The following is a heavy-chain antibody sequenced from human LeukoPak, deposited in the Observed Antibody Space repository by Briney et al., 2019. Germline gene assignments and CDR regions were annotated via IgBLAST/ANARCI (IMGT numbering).Heavy chain of an antibody. D-gene: IGHD5-12*01. Sequence: PGGSQRLSCAASGFTFSSYSMNWVRQAPGKGLEWVSYISSSSSTIYYADSVKGRFTISRDNAKNSLYLQMNSLRAEDTAVYYCARSDIVATTTGVDYWGQGTLVTVSS. CDR2: ISSSSSTI. CDR1: GFTFSSYS. CDR3: ARSDIVATTTGVDY. V-gene: IGHV3-48*01. J-gene: IGHJ4*02.